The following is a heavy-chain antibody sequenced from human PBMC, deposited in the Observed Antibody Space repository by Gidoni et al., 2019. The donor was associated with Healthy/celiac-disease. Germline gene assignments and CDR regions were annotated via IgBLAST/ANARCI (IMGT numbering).Heavy chain of an antibody. CDR3: ASFYDYVWEFDP. D-gene: IGHD3-16*01. CDR2: ISSSSSYT. V-gene: IGHV3-11*06. J-gene: IGHJ5*02. Sequence: QVQLVESGGGLVTPGGSLRLSCAAPGFTFSDYYMSWIRQAPGKGLEWVSYISSSSSYTNYADSVKGRFTISRDNAKNSLYLQMNSLRAEVTAVYYCASFYDYVWEFDPWGQGTLVTVSS. CDR1: GFTFSDYY.